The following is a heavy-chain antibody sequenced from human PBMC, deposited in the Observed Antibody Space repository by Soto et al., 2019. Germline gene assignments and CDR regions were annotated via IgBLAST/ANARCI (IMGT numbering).Heavy chain of an antibody. Sequence: GESLKISCKGSGFSFTTYWIAWVRQMPGKGLEWMGIIYPGDSKTTYSPSFQGQVTISADKSISTAYLQWSSLKASDTAMYYCARPYCSGTSCYSPPDFWGQGTLVTVSS. CDR3: ARPYCSGTSCYSPPDF. V-gene: IGHV5-51*01. D-gene: IGHD2-2*01. J-gene: IGHJ4*02. CDR1: GFSFTTYW. CDR2: IYPGDSKT.